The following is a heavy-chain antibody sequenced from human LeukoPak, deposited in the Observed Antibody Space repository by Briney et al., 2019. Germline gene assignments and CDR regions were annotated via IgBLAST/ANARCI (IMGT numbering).Heavy chain of an antibody. CDR2: IYYSGST. D-gene: IGHD3-22*01. CDR3: ARDLGARSGYYYLDY. Sequence: SETLSLTCTVSGGSISSHYWSWIRQPPGKGLEWIGYIYYSGSTNYNPSLKSRVTISVDTSKNQFSLKLSSVTAADTAVYYCARDLGARSGYYYLDYWGQGTLVTVSS. CDR1: GGSISSHY. V-gene: IGHV4-59*11. J-gene: IGHJ4*02.